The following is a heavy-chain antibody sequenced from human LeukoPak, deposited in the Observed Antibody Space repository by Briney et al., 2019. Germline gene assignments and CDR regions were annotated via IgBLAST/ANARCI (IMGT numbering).Heavy chain of an antibody. V-gene: IGHV3-30*02. J-gene: IGHJ4*02. CDR1: GFTFSTYA. D-gene: IGHD6-13*01. Sequence: GGSLRLSCAASGFTFSTYAMHWVRQAPGKGLEWVAFIRYDGSNKYYADSVKGRFTISRDNSKNTLYLQMNSLRAEDTAVYYCAKGVSSSPKPIDYWGQGTLVTVSS. CDR2: IRYDGSNK. CDR3: AKGVSSSPKPIDY.